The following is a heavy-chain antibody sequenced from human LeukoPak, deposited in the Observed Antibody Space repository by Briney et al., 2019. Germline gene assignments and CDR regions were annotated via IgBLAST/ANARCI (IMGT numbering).Heavy chain of an antibody. CDR3: ARVRGSSPYYYYYMDV. CDR1: GGTFSSYA. Sequence: ASVKVSCKASGGTFSSYAISWVRQAPGQGLEWMGGIIPIFGTSNYAQKFQGRVTITADKSTSAAYMELSSLRSEDTAVYYCARVRGSSPYYYYYMDVWGKGTTVTVSS. V-gene: IGHV1-69*06. D-gene: IGHD6-13*01. J-gene: IGHJ6*03. CDR2: IIPIFGTS.